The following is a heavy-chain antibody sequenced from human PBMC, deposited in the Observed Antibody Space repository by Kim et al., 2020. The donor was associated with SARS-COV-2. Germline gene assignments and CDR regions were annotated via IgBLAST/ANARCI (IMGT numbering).Heavy chain of an antibody. Sequence: SVKGRFTISRDNSKNALYLQRNSLRAEDTAVYYCARDWSSTSCGQRGMDVWGQGTTVTVSS. D-gene: IGHD2-2*01. CDR3: ARDWSSTSCGQRGMDV. V-gene: IGHV3-30*07. J-gene: IGHJ6*02.